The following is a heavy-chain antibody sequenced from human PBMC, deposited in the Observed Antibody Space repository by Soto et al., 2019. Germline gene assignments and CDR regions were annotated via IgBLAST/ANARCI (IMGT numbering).Heavy chain of an antibody. J-gene: IGHJ4*02. CDR1: GASVSSNSAA. CDR3: ARTLRAHGVKYIDF. D-gene: IGHD3-10*01. V-gene: IGHV6-1*01. CDR2: TYYRSKWFN. Sequence: QVQLQQSGPGLVKPSQTLSLTCAISGASVSSNSAAWNWIRQSPSRGLEWLGRTYYRSKWFNDHAISVKSRIAINPDTSKNHFSLQLNSVAPDDTAVYYCARTLRAHGVKYIDFWGQGTLVTVSS.